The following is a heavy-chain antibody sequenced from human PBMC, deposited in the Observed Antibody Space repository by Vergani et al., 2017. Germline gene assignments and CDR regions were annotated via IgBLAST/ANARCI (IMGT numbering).Heavy chain of an antibody. D-gene: IGHD6-13*01. CDR1: GGSISSSSYY. V-gene: IGHV4-39*07. CDR3: ARVGRSSWVLGHGFDP. Sequence: QLQLQESGPGLVKPSETLSLTCTVSGGSISSSSYYWGWIRQPPGKGLEWIGSIYYSGSTYYNPSLKSRVTISVDTSKNQFSLKLSSVSAADTAVYYCARVGRSSWVLGHGFDPWGQGTLVTVSS. J-gene: IGHJ5*02. CDR2: IYYSGST.